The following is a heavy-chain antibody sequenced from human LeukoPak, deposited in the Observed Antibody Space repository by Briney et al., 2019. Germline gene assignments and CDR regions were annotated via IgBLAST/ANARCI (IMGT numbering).Heavy chain of an antibody. D-gene: IGHD3-22*01. J-gene: IGHJ1*01. CDR3: ARHYYDSSGYYYDLEYFQH. Sequence: SVKVSCKASGGTFSSYAISWVRQTPGQGLEWMGGIIPIFGTANYAQKFQGRVTITADESTSTAYMELSSLRSEDTAVYYCARHYYDSSGYYYDLEYFQHWGQGTLVTVSS. CDR1: GGTFSSYA. CDR2: IIPIFGTA. V-gene: IGHV1-69*13.